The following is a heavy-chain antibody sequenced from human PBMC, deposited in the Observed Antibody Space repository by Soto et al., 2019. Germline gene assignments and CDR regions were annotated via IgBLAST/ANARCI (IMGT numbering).Heavy chain of an antibody. CDR2: ISGSGGTT. Sequence: EVQLLESGGGLVQPGGSLRLSCAASGFTFSSYAMSWVRQAPGKGLEWVSAISGSGGTTYYADSVKGRFTFSRDNSKNTLYLPMNSLIAEDTAVYYCAKTANGWFSAFDIWGQGTMVTVSS. J-gene: IGHJ3*02. V-gene: IGHV3-23*01. CDR3: AKTANGWFSAFDI. D-gene: IGHD6-19*01. CDR1: GFTFSSYA.